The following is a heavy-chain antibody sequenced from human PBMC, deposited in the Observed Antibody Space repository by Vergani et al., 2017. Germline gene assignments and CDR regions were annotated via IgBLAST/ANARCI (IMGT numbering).Heavy chain of an antibody. J-gene: IGHJ5*02. CDR1: GGSISSGSYY. Sequence: QVQLQESGPGLVKPSQTLSLTCTVSGGSISSGSYYWSWIRQPAGKGLEWIGRIYTSGSTNYNPSLKSRVTISVDTSQNPFSLKLSSVTAADTAGYYCAGSGRSSTYNWFDPWGQGTLVTVSS. CDR2: IYTSGST. V-gene: IGHV4-61*02. D-gene: IGHD6-25*01. CDR3: AGSGRSSTYNWFDP.